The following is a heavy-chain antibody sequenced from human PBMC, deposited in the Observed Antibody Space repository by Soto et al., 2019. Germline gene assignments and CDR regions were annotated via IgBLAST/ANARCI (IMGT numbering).Heavy chain of an antibody. CDR3: ARFYSDESADYDFWSGPKTNAFDI. V-gene: IGHV4-39*01. CDR2: IYYSGNT. Sequence: QLQLQESGPGLVKPSETLSLTCNVSDGSISSSSYYWGWIRQPPGKGLEWIGRIYYSGNTYYNHALKNRFTISVDTSKTQSFLNLSSVTDADTAVYYCARFYSDESADYDFWSGPKTNAFDIWGQGTMVTVSS. J-gene: IGHJ3*02. D-gene: IGHD3-3*01. CDR1: DGSISSSSYY.